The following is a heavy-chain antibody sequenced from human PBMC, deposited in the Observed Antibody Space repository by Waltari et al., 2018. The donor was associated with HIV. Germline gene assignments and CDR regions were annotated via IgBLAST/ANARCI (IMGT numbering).Heavy chain of an antibody. CDR2: IRYDGSNK. CDR3: AKVRRVGAADYGMDV. D-gene: IGHD1-26*01. J-gene: IGHJ6*02. CDR1: GFTFSSYG. Sequence: QVQLVESGGGVVQPGGSLRLSCAASGFTFSSYGMHCVRQATDKGLEWVAFIRYDGSNKYYADSVKGRFTISRDNSKNTLYLQMNSLRAEDTAVYYCAKVRRVGAADYGMDVWGQGTTVTVSS. V-gene: IGHV3-30*02.